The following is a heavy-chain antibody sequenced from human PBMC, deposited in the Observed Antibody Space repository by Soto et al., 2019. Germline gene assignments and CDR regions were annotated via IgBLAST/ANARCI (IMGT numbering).Heavy chain of an antibody. J-gene: IGHJ4*02. CDR2: ISGSGGST. V-gene: IGHV3-23*01. D-gene: IGHD2-2*01. CDR3: AKDITEYQPLLYGPFDY. Sequence: VGSLRLSCAASGFTFSSYAMSWVRQAPGKGLEWVSAISGSGGSTYYADSVKGRFTISRDNSKNTLYLQMNSLRAEDTAVYYCAKDITEYQPLLYGPFDYWGQGTLVTVSS. CDR1: GFTFSSYA.